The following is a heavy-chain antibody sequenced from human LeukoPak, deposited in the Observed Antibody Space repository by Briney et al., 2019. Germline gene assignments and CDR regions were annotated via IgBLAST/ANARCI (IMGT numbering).Heavy chain of an antibody. CDR3: AKALTYYYGSGSYPYYFDY. D-gene: IGHD3-10*01. CDR1: GFTFSSYG. V-gene: IGHV3-30*18. Sequence: GGSLRLSCAASGFTFSSYGMHWVRQAPGKGLEWVAVISYDGSNKYYADSVKGRFTISRDNSKNTLYLQMNSLRAEDTAVYYCAKALTYYYGSGSYPYYFDYWGQGTLVTVSS. J-gene: IGHJ4*02. CDR2: ISYDGSNK.